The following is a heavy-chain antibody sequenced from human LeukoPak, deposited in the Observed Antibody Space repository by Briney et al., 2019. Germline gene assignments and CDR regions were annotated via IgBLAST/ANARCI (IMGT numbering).Heavy chain of an antibody. D-gene: IGHD5-24*01. CDR1: GGSISSHY. J-gene: IGHJ4*02. CDR3: SRGEGVEMATIVTFDY. CDR2: IYYSGST. Sequence: SETLSLTCTLSGGSISSHYWSWIRQPPGKGLEWIGYIYYSGSTNYNPSLKSRVTISVDTSKNQFSLKLSSVTAADTAAYYCSRGEGVEMATIVTFDYWGQGTLVTVSS. V-gene: IGHV4-59*11.